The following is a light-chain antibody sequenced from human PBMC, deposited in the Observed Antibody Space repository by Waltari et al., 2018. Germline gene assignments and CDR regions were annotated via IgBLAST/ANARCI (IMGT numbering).Light chain of an antibody. CDR3: QVWDRYSDQAV. CDR1: NIHSKS. V-gene: IGLV3-21*02. Sequence: SYVLTQAPSVSVAPGQTARLTCEGANIHSKSGHWYQTKPGQAPPLVGLADTERPPGIPERVTGSNSGNTATLTISRVEAGDEADYYCQVWDRYSDQAVFGGGTKLTAL. J-gene: IGLJ2*01. CDR2: ADT.